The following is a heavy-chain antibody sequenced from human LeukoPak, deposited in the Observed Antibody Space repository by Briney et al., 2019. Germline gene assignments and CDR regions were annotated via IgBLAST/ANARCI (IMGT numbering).Heavy chain of an antibody. D-gene: IGHD6-13*01. CDR1: GYSFTSYW. J-gene: IGHJ4*02. CDR3: ARHVAGGSTSPGVAAAGSLDY. V-gene: IGHV5-51*01. Sequence: GESLKISCKGSGYSFTSYWIGWVRQMPGKGLEWMGIIYPGDSDTRYSPSFQGQVTFSADKSISTAYLQWSSLKASDTAMYYCARHVAGGSTSPGVAAAGSLDYWGQGTLVTVSS. CDR2: IYPGDSDT.